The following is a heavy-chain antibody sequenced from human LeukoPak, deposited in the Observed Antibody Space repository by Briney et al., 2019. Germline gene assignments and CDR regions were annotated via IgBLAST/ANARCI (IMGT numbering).Heavy chain of an antibody. D-gene: IGHD3-10*01. CDR1: GGSISSGGYS. CDR3: ARASMVRGVMDY. J-gene: IGHJ4*02. Sequence: SQTLSLTCAVSGGSISSGGYSWSWIRQPPGKGLEWIGSIYHSGSTYYNPSLKSRVTISVDRSKNQFSLKLSSVTAADTAVYYCARASMVRGVMDYWGQGTLVTASS. CDR2: IYHSGST. V-gene: IGHV4-30-2*01.